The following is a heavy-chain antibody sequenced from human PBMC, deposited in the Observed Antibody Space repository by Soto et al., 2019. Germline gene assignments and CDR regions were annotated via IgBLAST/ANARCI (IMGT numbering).Heavy chain of an antibody. V-gene: IGHV1-2*02. J-gene: IGHJ6*02. D-gene: IGHD6-13*01. Sequence: ASVKVSCKASGYTFTGYYMHWVRQAPGQGLEWMGWINPNSGGTNYAQKFQGRVTMTRDTSISTAYMELSRLRSDDAAVYYCARDRAAAGPHYYYYYGMDVWGQGTTVTVSS. CDR1: GYTFTGYY. CDR3: ARDRAAAGPHYYYYYGMDV. CDR2: INPNSGGT.